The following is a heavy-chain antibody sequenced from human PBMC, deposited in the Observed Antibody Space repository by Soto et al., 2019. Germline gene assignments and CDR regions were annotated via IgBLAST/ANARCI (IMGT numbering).Heavy chain of an antibody. J-gene: IGHJ6*02. Sequence: QVQLVQSGAEVQKPAASVKVSCKASGYNFTGYYMHWVRQAPGQGLEWMGWINPNSGGTNYAQKFQGWVNMTREASTSTAYMELSRLRSDDTAVYYCARDNRITPEGYYYYYGMDVWGQGTTVTVSS. V-gene: IGHV1-2*04. D-gene: IGHD3-10*01. CDR2: INPNSGGT. CDR1: GYNFTGYY. CDR3: ARDNRITPEGYYYYYGMDV.